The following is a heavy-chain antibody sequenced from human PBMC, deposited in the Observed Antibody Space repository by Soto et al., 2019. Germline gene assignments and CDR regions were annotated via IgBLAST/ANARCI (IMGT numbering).Heavy chain of an antibody. CDR2: ISGNSRKT. D-gene: IGHD3-3*01. CDR3: VKDLNYDVWSGYNYYDLEI. V-gene: IGHV3-23*01. CDR1: GFTFNSYA. Sequence: SGGSLRLSCVASGFTFNSYAMSRVRQAPGKGLELVSGISGNSRKTPYADSVKGRFTISRDNSKKTLFLQLTSLRVDDTAVYYCVKDLNYDVWSGYNYYDLEIWRQGTLVAVSS. J-gene: IGHJ6*01.